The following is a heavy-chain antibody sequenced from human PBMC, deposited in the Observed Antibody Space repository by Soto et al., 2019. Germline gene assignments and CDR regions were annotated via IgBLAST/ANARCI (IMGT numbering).Heavy chain of an antibody. V-gene: IGHV1-58*02. CDR1: GFTFTSSA. CDR2: IVVGSGNT. D-gene: IGHD3-3*01. CDR3: AAALPPLLRFLEWFPTYQHGFDP. Sequence: SVKVCCKASGFTFTSSAMQWVRQARGQRLEWIGWIVVGSGNTNYAQKFQERVTITRDMSTSTAYMELSSLRSEDTAVYYCAAALPPLLRFLEWFPTYQHGFDPWGQGTLVTVSS. J-gene: IGHJ5*02.